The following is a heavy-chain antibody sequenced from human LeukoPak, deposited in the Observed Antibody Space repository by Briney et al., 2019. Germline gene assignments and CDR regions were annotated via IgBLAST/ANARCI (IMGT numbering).Heavy chain of an antibody. CDR2: FDPEDGET. D-gene: IGHD3-10*01. V-gene: IGHV1-24*01. CDR1: GYTLTELS. CDR3: ATGNMVRGVIIGAVFDY. Sequence: ASVKVSCKVSGYTLTELSMHWVRQGPGKGLEWMGGFDPEDGETIYAQKFQGRVTMTEDTSTDTAYMELSSLRSEDTAVYYCATGNMVRGVIIGAVFDYWGQGTLVTVSS. J-gene: IGHJ4*02.